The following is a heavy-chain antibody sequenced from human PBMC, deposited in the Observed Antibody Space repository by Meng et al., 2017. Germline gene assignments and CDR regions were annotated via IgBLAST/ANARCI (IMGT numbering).Heavy chain of an antibody. Sequence: QVQLVQSGVGVQKPGSSVKVSFKASGGTFSSYAISWVRQAPGQGLEWMGGIIPIFGTANYAQKFQGRVTITADESTSTAYMELSSLRSEDTAVYYCARDYGDYAWIAKRWFDPWGQGTLVTVSS. CDR2: IIPIFGTA. CDR1: GGTFSSYA. CDR3: ARDYGDYAWIAKRWFDP. V-gene: IGHV1-69*01. J-gene: IGHJ5*02. D-gene: IGHD4-17*01.